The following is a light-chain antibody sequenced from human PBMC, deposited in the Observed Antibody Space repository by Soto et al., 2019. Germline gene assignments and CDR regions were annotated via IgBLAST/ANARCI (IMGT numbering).Light chain of an antibody. CDR2: KAS. CDR1: QSISSW. CDR3: QQYNSYSRT. Sequence: DIQMTQSPSTLSASVGDRVTITCRASQSISSWLAWYQQKPGKAPKLLIYKASSLESGVPSRFSGRGSGTEGTLTISSLQPDDFATYDCQQYNSYSRTFGQGTKGEIK. V-gene: IGKV1-5*03. J-gene: IGKJ1*01.